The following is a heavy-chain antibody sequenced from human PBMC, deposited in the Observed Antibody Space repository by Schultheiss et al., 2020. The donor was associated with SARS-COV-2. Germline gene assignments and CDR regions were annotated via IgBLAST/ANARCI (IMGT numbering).Heavy chain of an antibody. Sequence: SETLSLTCTVSGGSISSSSYYWGWIRQPPGKGLEWIGYIYYSGSTNYNPSLKSRVTISVDTSKNQFSLKLSSVTAADTAVYYCARDRVAAAGIIDYWGQGTLVTVSS. D-gene: IGHD6-13*01. V-gene: IGHV4-61*05. CDR3: ARDRVAAAGIIDY. J-gene: IGHJ4*02. CDR1: GGSISSSSYY. CDR2: IYYSGST.